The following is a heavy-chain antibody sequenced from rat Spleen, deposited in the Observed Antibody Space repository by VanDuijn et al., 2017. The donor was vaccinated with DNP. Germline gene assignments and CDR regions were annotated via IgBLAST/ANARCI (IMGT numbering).Heavy chain of an antibody. Sequence: EVRLVESGGGLVQPGRSLKLSCAASGFTFSDYNMAWVRQAPKKGLEWVATIHSDGSSTYYRNSVRGRFTFSRDNVKGTLFLQMDSLTSEDTATYYCTRHNAAYYVMDAWGQGTSVTVSS. CDR1: GFTFSDYN. CDR2: IHSDGSST. CDR3: TRHNAAYYVMDA. V-gene: IGHV5-7*01. J-gene: IGHJ4*01.